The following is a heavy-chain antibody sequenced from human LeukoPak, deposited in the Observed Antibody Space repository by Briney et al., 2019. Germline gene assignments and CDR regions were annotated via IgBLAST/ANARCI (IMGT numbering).Heavy chain of an antibody. V-gene: IGHV4-39*01. D-gene: IGHD4-17*01. J-gene: IGHJ6*02. Sequence: PSETLSLTCTVSGGSISSSSYYWGWIRQPPGKGLEWIGSIYYSGSTYYNPSLKSRVTISVDTSKNQFSLKLSSVTAADTAVYYCARHKRFGHGDYGLYGMDVWGQGTTVTVSS. CDR3: ARHKRFGHGDYGLYGMDV. CDR1: GGSISSSSYY. CDR2: IYYSGST.